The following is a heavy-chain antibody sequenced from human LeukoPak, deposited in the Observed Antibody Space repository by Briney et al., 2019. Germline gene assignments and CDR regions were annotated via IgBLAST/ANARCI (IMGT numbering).Heavy chain of an antibody. V-gene: IGHV6-1*01. CDR1: GDSVPGNSAA. CDR3: AREGGVAVAGFDY. Sequence: SQTLSLTCAISGDSVPGNSAAWNWIRQSPSRGLEWLGRTYYRSKWYNDYAVSVKSRITINPDTSKNQFSLKLSSVTAADTAVYYCAREGGVAVAGFDYWGQGTLVTVSS. J-gene: IGHJ4*02. D-gene: IGHD6-19*01. CDR2: TYYRSKWYN.